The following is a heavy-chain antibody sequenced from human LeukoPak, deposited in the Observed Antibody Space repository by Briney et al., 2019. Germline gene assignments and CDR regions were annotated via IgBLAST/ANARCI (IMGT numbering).Heavy chain of an antibody. CDR3: VSLLFGGAGRGN. V-gene: IGHV4-59*12. D-gene: IGHD3-3*01. CDR1: SGSIDNEH. Sequence: LQTLSLTCSVSSGSIDNEHWCWVRQPPGKGLEWIGHTLYGGSNKFNPSLKSRVTISVDRSKNQFSLTLISVTAADTAVYYCVSLLFGGAGRGNWGQGSLVTVSS. J-gene: IGHJ4*02. CDR2: TLYGGSN.